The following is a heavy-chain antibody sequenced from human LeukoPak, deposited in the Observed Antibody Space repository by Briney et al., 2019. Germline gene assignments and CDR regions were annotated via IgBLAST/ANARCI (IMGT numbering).Heavy chain of an antibody. V-gene: IGHV4-59*01. D-gene: IGHD3-22*01. CDR1: GGSISSYY. Sequence: PSETLSLTCTVSGGSISSYYWSWIRQPPGKGLEWIGYIYYSGSTNYNPSLKSRVTISVDTSKNQFSLKLSSVTAADTAVYYCARDRYYYDSSGYWYYFDPWGQGTLVTVSS. CDR2: IYYSGST. J-gene: IGHJ5*02. CDR3: ARDRYYYDSSGYWYYFDP.